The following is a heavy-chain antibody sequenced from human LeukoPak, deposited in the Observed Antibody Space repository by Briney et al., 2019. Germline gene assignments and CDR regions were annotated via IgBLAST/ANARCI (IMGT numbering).Heavy chain of an antibody. D-gene: IGHD1-14*01. CDR2: ISTSGSTI. J-gene: IGHJ4*02. CDR1: GFTFSSYS. CDR3: ARDSGTCTYPTCHHFDF. Sequence: GGSLRLSCAASGFTFSSYSMNWVRQAPGKGLEWVSYISTSGSTIFYADSVKGRFTISRDNAKNSLYLQMNSLRAEDTAVYYCARDSGTCTYPTCHHFDFWGQGSLVTVSS. V-gene: IGHV3-48*04.